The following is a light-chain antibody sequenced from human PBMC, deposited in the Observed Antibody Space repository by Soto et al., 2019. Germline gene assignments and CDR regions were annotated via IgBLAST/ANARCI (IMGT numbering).Light chain of an antibody. CDR1: QGISSY. Sequence: DIQFTQYPSFLSASVGDRVTITCRASQGISSYLDWYQQHPGTAPHLLIHTASNLQTGVPSRFRGSGSGTDFTLTISSLQPEDFATYYCQQRHSYPITFGQGTRVENK. J-gene: IGKJ5*01. V-gene: IGKV1-9*01. CDR2: TAS. CDR3: QQRHSYPIT.